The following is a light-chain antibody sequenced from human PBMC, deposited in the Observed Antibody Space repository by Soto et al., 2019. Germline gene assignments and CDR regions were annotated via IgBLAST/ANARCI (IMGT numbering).Light chain of an antibody. J-gene: IGKJ4*01. CDR2: ATS. CDR1: QGIAPY. Sequence: DVQMTQSPSSLSAFVGDRVTITCRASQGIAPYLAWFQQKPGKVPKLLIYATSTLQSGVPSRFSGGGSGTDFTLTINSLQPEDVGTYYCQKYNSAPLTCGGGTKVEIK. CDR3: QKYNSAPLT. V-gene: IGKV1-27*01.